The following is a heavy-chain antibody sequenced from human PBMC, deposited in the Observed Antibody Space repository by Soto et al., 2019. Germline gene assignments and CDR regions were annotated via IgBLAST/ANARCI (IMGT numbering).Heavy chain of an antibody. CDR2: ISYDGSNK. CDR3: ARVGEYCGGDCYSCDY. CDR1: GFTFSSYA. Sequence: QVQLVESGGGVVQPGRSLRLSCAASGFTFSSYAMHGVRQAPGKGLECVAVISYDGSNKYYADSVKGRFTISRDNSKNTLYLQMNSLRAEDTAVYYCARVGEYCGGDCYSCDYWGQGTLVTVSS. J-gene: IGHJ4*02. V-gene: IGHV3-30-3*01. D-gene: IGHD2-21*02.